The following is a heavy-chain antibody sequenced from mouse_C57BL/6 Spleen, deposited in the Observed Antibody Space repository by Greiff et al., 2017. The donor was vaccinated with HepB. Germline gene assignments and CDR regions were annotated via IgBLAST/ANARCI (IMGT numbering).Heavy chain of an antibody. CDR1: GYTFTSYW. Sequence: QVQLQQSGAELVKPGASVKLSCKASGYTFTSYWMHWVKQRPGQGLEWIGMIHPNSGSTNYNEKFKSKATLTVDKSSSTAYMQLSSLTSEDSAVYYCARTSITTVVASYYFDYWGQGTTLTVSS. J-gene: IGHJ2*01. CDR3: ARTSITTVVASYYFDY. CDR2: IHPNSGST. V-gene: IGHV1-64*01. D-gene: IGHD1-1*01.